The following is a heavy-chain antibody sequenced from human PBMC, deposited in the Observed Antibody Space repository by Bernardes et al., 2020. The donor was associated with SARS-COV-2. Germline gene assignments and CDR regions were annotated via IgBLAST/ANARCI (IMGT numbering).Heavy chain of an antibody. CDR1: VFPLSPTRVG. D-gene: IGHD1-26*01. CDR2: IFWHDDK. CDR3: AHRYTGSHFDY. V-gene: IGHV2-5*01. J-gene: IGHJ4*02. Sequence: SGHTLPKPTHTLTLTCPFSVFPLSPTRVGVGWIRQPPGEALEWLALIFWHDDKLYSPSLKTRLSVTKDTAKNQVVLSMTDMDPVDTGTYYCAHRYTGSHFDYWGQGTLVTVSS.